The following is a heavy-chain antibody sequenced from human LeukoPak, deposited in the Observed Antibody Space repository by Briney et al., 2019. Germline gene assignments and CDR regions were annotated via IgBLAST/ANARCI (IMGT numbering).Heavy chain of an antibody. D-gene: IGHD1-1*01. CDR2: ISSSSSYI. V-gene: IGHV3-21*01. Sequence: GGSLRLSCGAPGFSVIYSYMNWVRQAPGKGLEWVSSISSSSSYIYYADSVKGRFTISRDNAKNSLYLQMNSLRAEDTAVYYCARGAGTYYFDYWGQGTLVTVSS. CDR3: ARGAGTYYFDY. CDR1: GFSVIYSY. J-gene: IGHJ4*02.